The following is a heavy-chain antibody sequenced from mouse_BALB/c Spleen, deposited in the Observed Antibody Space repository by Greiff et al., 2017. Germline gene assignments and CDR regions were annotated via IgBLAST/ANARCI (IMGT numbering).Heavy chain of an antibody. CDR1: GFNIKDTY. Sequence: VQLKESGAELVKPGASVKLSCTASGFNIKDTYMHWVKQRPEQGLEWIGRIDPANGNTKYDPKFQGKATITADTSSNTAYLQLSSLTSEDTAVYYCAREGDSAWFAYWGQGTLVTVSA. V-gene: IGHV14-3*02. J-gene: IGHJ3*01. D-gene: IGHD2-13*01. CDR2: IDPANGNT. CDR3: AREGDSAWFAY.